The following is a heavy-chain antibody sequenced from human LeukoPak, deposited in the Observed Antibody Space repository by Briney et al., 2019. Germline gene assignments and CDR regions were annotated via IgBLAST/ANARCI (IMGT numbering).Heavy chain of an antibody. Sequence: GGSLRHSCAASGFTYCRFSMKWARQAPGKGLEGVSYISGSSSTIYYADSVKGRFTISRDNDKNSLYLQMNSMREEDTGVYSCARRFLLGTSVDYWGQGTLVTVSS. CDR2: ISGSSSTI. J-gene: IGHJ4*02. D-gene: IGHD1-1*01. CDR1: GFTYCRFS. CDR3: ARRFLLGTSVDY. V-gene: IGHV3-48*02.